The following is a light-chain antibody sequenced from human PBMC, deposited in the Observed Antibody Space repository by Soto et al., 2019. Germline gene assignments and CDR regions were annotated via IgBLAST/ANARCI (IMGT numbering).Light chain of an antibody. V-gene: IGKV3-20*01. J-gene: IGKJ2*01. CDR2: GAS. CDR3: QQFGNSGNPPL. CDR1: QSVSRNH. Sequence: EIVLTQSPGTLSLSPGERATLSCRASQSVSRNHLAWYQQKPGQAPRLLIYGASSRATGIADRFSGSGSGTDFTLTISRLEPEDFAVYYCQQFGNSGNPPLFGQGTKLEIK.